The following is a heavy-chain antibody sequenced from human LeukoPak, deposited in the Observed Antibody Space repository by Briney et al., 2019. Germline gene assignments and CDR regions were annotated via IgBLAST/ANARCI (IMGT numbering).Heavy chain of an antibody. CDR1: GFIFSGYG. CDR3: VKERGPHDAFDV. J-gene: IGHJ3*01. Sequence: GRSLRLSCAASGFIFSGYGMHWARQAPGKGLEWVAGISFDGGVSNYADFVRGRFTISRDNSKNTLDLQMNSLTTEDTTVYYCVKERGPHDAFDVWGQGTKVTVSS. CDR2: ISFDGGVS. V-gene: IGHV3-30*04.